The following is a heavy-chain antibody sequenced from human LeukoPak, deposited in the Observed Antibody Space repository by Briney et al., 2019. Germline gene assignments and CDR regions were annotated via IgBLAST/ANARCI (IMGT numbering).Heavy chain of an antibody. CDR2: IYYSGST. Sequence: SQTLSLTCTVSGGSISSGDYYWSWIRQPPGKGLEWIGYIYYSGSTYYNPSLKSRVTISVDTSKNQCSLKLSSVTAADTAVYYCARVSGTVVPAAKDDYWGQGTLVTVSS. CDR3: ARVSGTVVPAAKDDY. J-gene: IGHJ4*02. CDR1: GGSISSGDYY. V-gene: IGHV4-30-4*01. D-gene: IGHD2-2*01.